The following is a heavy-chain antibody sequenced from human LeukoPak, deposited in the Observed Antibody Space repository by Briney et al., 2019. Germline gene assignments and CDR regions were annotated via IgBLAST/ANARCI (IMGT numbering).Heavy chain of an antibody. Sequence: GGSLRLSCAASGFNFGNSAVTWVRQAPGKGLEWVSGISGGSTYYADSVKGRFTISRDSSRSTLFLQMNSLRAEDTAVYYCAKGPQVGSGYHPDYWGQGTLVTVSS. CDR3: AKGPQVGSGYHPDY. CDR2: ISGGST. J-gene: IGHJ4*02. CDR1: GFNFGNSA. V-gene: IGHV3-23*01. D-gene: IGHD3-22*01.